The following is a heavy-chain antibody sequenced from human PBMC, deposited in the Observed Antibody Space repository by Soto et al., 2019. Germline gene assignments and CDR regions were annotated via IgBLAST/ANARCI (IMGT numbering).Heavy chain of an antibody. J-gene: IGHJ5*02. CDR3: ARAFGSYWGYWFDP. CDR1: GGSISSYY. D-gene: IGHD2-8*02. V-gene: IGHV4-59*01. Sequence: SETLSLTCTFSGGSISSYYWSWIRQPPGKGLEWIGYIYYSGSTNYNPSLKSRVTISVDTSKNQFSLKLSSVTAADTAVYYCARAFGSYWGYWFDPWGQGTLVTVSS. CDR2: IYYSGST.